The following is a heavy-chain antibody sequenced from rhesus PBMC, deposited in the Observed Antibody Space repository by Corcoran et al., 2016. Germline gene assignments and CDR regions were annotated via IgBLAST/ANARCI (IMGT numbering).Heavy chain of an antibody. Sequence: QVQLQESGPGLVKPSETLSVTCAVSGGSISSSYWSWIRQAPGKGLEWIGYIYGSGSSTNYNPSLKRRVTLSVDTSKNQLSLKLSSVTAADTAVYYCASQDSLFDYWGQGVLVTGSS. CDR2: IYGSGSST. CDR1: GGSISSSY. J-gene: IGHJ4*01. V-gene: IGHV4-169*01. D-gene: IGHD1-1-1*01. CDR3: ASQDSLFDY.